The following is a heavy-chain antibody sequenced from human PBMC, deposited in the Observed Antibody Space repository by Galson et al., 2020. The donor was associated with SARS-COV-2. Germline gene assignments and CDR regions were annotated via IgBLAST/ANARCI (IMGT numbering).Heavy chain of an antibody. CDR1: GGTFSSYA. V-gene: IGHV1-69*13. CDR2: IIPIFGTA. D-gene: IGHD7-27*01. CDR3: ARRKPNWGSIAFDI. J-gene: IGHJ3*02. Sequence: SVKVSCKASGGTFSSYAISWVRQAPGQGLEWMGGIIPIFGTANYAQKFQGRVTITADESTSTAYMELSSLRSEDTAVYYCARRKPNWGSIAFDIWGQGTMVTVSS.